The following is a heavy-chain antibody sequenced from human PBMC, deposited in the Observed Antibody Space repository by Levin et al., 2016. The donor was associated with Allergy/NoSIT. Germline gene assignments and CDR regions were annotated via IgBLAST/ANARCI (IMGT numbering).Heavy chain of an antibody. CDR3: AHGYYPVAGIYY. CDR2: IYWNDDK. Sequence: WIRQPPGKALEWLALIYWNDDKRYSPSLKSRLTITKDTSKNQVVLTMTNMDPVDTATYYCAHGYYPVAGIYYWGQGTLVTVSS. V-gene: IGHV2-5*01. D-gene: IGHD6-19*01. J-gene: IGHJ4*02.